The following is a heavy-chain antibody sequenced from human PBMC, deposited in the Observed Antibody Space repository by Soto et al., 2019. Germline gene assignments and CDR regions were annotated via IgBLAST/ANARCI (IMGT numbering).Heavy chain of an antibody. CDR2: MSPFNGNA. J-gene: IGHJ5*02. CDR1: GFTFTTSG. D-gene: IGHD3-9*01. Sequence: AFVEVSCKAFGFTFTTSGLKWVRQVPCQRLEWVGWMSPFNGNAKDGQSHQGKVTLTTDKSTNTTNMELRSLRSDDTAVYYCARVPTPTHGDSDKNSWFDPWGQGTLVTVSS. CDR3: ARVPTPTHGDSDKNSWFDP. V-gene: IGHV1-18*04.